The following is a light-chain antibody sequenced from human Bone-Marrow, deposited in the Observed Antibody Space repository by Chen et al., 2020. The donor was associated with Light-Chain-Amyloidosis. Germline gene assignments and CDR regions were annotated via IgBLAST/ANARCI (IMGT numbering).Light chain of an antibody. CDR2: DVS. J-gene: IGLJ3*02. V-gene: IGLV3-21*02. CDR3: QVWDRSSDRPV. Sequence: SYVLTQPSSVSVAPGQTAPIACGGNNIGSTSVHWYQPTPGQAPLLVVYDVSDRPSGIPERLSGANSGNTATLTISRVEAGDEADYYCQVWDRSSDRPVFGGGTKLTVL. CDR1: NIGSTS.